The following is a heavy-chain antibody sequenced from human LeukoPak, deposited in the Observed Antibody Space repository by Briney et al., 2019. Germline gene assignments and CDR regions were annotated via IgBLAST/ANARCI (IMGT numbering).Heavy chain of an antibody. CDR2: INHSGST. Sequence: SETLSLTGAVYGGSFSGYYWSWIRQPPGKGLEWIGEINHSGSTNYNPSLKSRVTISVDTSKNQFSLKLSSVTAADTAVYFCASSTSTDPQLDPWGQGTLVTVSS. V-gene: IGHV4-34*01. J-gene: IGHJ5*02. CDR1: GGSFSGYY. CDR3: ASSTSTDPQLDP. D-gene: IGHD2/OR15-2a*01.